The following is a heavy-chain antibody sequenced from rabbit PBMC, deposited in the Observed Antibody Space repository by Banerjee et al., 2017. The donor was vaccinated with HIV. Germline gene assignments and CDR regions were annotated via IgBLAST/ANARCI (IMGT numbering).Heavy chain of an antibody. CDR2: INTSSGST. Sequence: QEQLVEYGGDLVKPGASLTLTCKASGFSFSNKYVMCWVRQAPGKGLEWIACINTSSGSTYYASWAKGRFTISKTSSTTVTLQMTSLTDADTATYFCARAGSMSYYGMDLWGPGTLVTVS. J-gene: IGHJ6*01. CDR3: ARAGSMSYYGMDL. V-gene: IGHV1S45*01. CDR1: GFSFSNKYV. D-gene: IGHD4-2*01.